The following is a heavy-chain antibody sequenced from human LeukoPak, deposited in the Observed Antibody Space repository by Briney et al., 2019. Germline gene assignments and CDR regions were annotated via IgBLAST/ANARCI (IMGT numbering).Heavy chain of an antibody. J-gene: IGHJ2*01. Sequence: SVKVSCKASGGTFSSYAISWVRQAPGQGLEWMGGIIPIFGTANYAQKFQGRVTMTRDTSTSTVYMELSSLRSEDTAVYYCARSITMIVVVTPSGYFDLWGRGTLVTVSS. D-gene: IGHD3-22*01. CDR3: ARSITMIVVVTPSGYFDL. CDR1: GGTFSSYA. V-gene: IGHV1-69*05. CDR2: IIPIFGTA.